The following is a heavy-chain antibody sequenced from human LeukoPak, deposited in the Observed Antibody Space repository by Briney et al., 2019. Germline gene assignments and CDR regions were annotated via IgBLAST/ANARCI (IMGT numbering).Heavy chain of an antibody. D-gene: IGHD6-13*01. CDR1: GGTFSSYA. CDR3: ATMGQRYSSWYTLHRDYGMDV. V-gene: IGHV1-69*13. Sequence: SVKVSCKASGGTFSSYAISWVRQAPGQGLEWMGGIIPIFGTANYAQKFQGRVTITADESTSTAYMELSSLRSEDTAVYYCATMGQRYSSWYTLHRDYGMDVWGQGTTVTVSS. CDR2: IIPIFGTA. J-gene: IGHJ6*02.